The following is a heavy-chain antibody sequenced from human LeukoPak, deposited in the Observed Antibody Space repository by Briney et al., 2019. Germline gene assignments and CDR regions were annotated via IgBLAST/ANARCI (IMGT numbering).Heavy chain of an antibody. D-gene: IGHD2-2*01. V-gene: IGHV4-59*01. CDR2: IYYSGST. Sequence: SETLSLTCTVSGGSISNYYWSRIRQPPGKGLEWVGYIYYSGSTNYNPSLKSRVTISVDTSKNQFSLKLSSVTAADTAVYYCARVAHCSSTTCYQGIFDYWGQGTLVTVSS. CDR3: ARVAHCSSTTCYQGIFDY. J-gene: IGHJ4*02. CDR1: GGSISNYY.